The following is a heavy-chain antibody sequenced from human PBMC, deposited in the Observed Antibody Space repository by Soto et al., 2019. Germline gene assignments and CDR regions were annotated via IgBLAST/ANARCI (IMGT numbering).Heavy chain of an antibody. CDR1: GFTFSSYS. D-gene: IGHD2-15*01. V-gene: IGHV3-21*01. Sequence: GGSLRLSCAASGFTFSSYSMNWVRQAPGKGLEWVSSISSSSSYIYYADSVKGRFTISRDNAKNPLYLQMNSLRAEDTAVYYCARDKRYCSGGSCYSGDDAFDIWGQGTMVTVSS. CDR3: ARDKRYCSGGSCYSGDDAFDI. J-gene: IGHJ3*02. CDR2: ISSSSSYI.